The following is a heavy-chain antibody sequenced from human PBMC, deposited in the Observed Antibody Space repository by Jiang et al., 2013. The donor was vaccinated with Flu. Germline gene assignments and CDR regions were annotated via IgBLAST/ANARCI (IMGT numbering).Heavy chain of an antibody. CDR1: GYTLTELS. J-gene: IGHJ1*01. CDR3: ATEPLVVTEDSEYAPSSEYFQH. CDR2: FDPEDGET. Sequence: GAEVKKPGASVKVSCKVSGYTLTELSMHWVRQAPGKGLEWMGGFDPEDGETIYAQKFQGRVTMTEDTSTDTAYMELSSLRSEDTAVYYCATEPLVVTEDSEYAPSSEYFQHWGQGTLVTVSS. D-gene: IGHD2/OR15-2a*01. V-gene: IGHV1-24*01.